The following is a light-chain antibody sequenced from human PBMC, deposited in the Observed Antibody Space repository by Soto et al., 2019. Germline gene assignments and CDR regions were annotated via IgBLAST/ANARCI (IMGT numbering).Light chain of an antibody. V-gene: IGLV2-14*01. Sequence: QSALTQPASVSGSPGQSITISCTGTSSDVGGYNYVSWYQQHPGKAPKLMIYDVSNRPSGVSTRFSGSKSGNTASLTVSGLQAEDEVDYYCSSYTSSSTLEVVFGGGTKLIVL. CDR1: SSDVGGYNY. CDR3: SSYTSSSTLEVV. J-gene: IGLJ2*01. CDR2: DVS.